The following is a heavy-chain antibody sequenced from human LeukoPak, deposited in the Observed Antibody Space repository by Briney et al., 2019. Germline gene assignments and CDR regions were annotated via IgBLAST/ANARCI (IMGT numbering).Heavy chain of an antibody. Sequence: SETLSLTCTVSGGSISSNTYYWGWIRQPPGKGLEWIGSIYYSGSTYYNPSLKSRVTISVDTSKNQFSLKLSSVTAADTAVYYCARDPGYYDSDDYYRGAEYFQHWGQGTLVTVSS. CDR1: GGSISSNTYY. CDR2: IYYSGST. V-gene: IGHV4-39*07. J-gene: IGHJ1*01. D-gene: IGHD3-22*01. CDR3: ARDPGYYDSDDYYRGAEYFQH.